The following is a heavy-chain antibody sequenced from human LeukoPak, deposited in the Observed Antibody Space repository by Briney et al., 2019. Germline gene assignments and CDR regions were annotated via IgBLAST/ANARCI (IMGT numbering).Heavy chain of an antibody. V-gene: IGHV4-34*01. CDR1: GGSFSGYY. J-gene: IGHJ4*02. D-gene: IGHD3-10*01. Sequence: PSETLSLTCAVYGGSFSGYYWSWIRQPPGKGLEWIGEINHSGSTNYNPSLKSRVTISVDTSKNQFSLKLSPVTAADTAVYYCVRTVLLLFDYWGQGTLVTVSS. CDR3: VRTVLLLFDY. CDR2: INHSGST.